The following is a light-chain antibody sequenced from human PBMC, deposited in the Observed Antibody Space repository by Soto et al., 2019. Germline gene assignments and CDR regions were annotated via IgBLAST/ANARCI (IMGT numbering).Light chain of an antibody. CDR2: DAS. Sequence: DIQMTQSPSSVSASVGDRVTITCRASQSCRNSLAWYQQKAGKAPTLLIYDASTLQSGVPSRFSGSGSGTEFSLTISSLQPEDFATYYCLCYITYPWTFGQGTKVDI. J-gene: IGKJ1*01. CDR3: LCYITYPWT. V-gene: IGKV1-5*01. CDR1: QSCRNS.